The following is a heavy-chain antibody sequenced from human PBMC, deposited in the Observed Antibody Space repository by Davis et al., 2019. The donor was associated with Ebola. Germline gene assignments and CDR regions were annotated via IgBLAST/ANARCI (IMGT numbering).Heavy chain of an antibody. CDR1: GYTFTGYY. CDR2: INPNSGGT. D-gene: IGHD6-13*01. V-gene: IGHV1-2*06. Sequence: AASVKVSCKASGYTFTGYYMHWVRQAPGQGLEWMGRINPNSGGTNYAQKFQGRVTMTRDTSISTAYMELSRLRSDDTAVYYCARGIAAAETWGYYYYGMDVWGQGTTVTVSS. J-gene: IGHJ6*02. CDR3: ARGIAAAETWGYYYYGMDV.